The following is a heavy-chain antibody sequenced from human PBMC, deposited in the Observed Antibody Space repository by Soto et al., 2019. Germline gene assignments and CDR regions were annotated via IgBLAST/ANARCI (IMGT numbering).Heavy chain of an antibody. J-gene: IGHJ5*02. CDR2: IHWNDDK. Sequence: SGPTLVNPTQTLTLTGSFSGFSLSAYGVRVTWFRQPPGETLEWLALIHWNDDKRYSPYLKSRLTITKDTSKNQVVLTLTNLDPLDTGTYFCAHTKDSSGFLTSWGQGILVTV. D-gene: IGHD3-22*01. CDR1: GFSLSAYGVR. CDR3: AHTKDSSGFLTS. V-gene: IGHV2-5*01.